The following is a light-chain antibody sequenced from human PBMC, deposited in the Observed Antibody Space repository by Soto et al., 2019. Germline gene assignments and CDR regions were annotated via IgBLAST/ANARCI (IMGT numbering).Light chain of an antibody. Sequence: ELVLTQSPGTLSLSPGERATLSCRASQSVSNNYLAWYQQKPGQAPRLLIYGASNRATGIPDRFSGSGSGTDFTLTISSLQSEDFAVYYCQQYNNWPPGFGQGTRLEIK. J-gene: IGKJ5*01. CDR1: QSVSNNY. V-gene: IGKV3-20*01. CDR3: QQYNNWPPG. CDR2: GAS.